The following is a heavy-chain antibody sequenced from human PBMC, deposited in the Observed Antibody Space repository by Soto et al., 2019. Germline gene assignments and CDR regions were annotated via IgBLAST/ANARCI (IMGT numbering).Heavy chain of an antibody. Sequence: GSLRLSCAALGFTFSDHYMDCVRQAPGKGLEWVGRIRNKANSYTTEYAASVKGRFTISRDDSKNLLFLQMFSLKTEDTAVYYCSRAGILTTPYYFDYWGQGTLVTVS. CDR3: SRAGILTTPYYFDY. D-gene: IGHD2-21*01. J-gene: IGHJ4*01. CDR1: GFTFSDHY. CDR2: IRNKANSYTT. V-gene: IGHV3-72*01.